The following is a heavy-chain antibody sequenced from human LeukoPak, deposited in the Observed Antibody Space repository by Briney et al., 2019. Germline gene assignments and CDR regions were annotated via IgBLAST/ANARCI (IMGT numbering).Heavy chain of an antibody. J-gene: IGHJ4*02. V-gene: IGHV4-59*08. CDR2: IYYSEST. D-gene: IGHD5-12*01. CDR1: GGSISSYY. Sequence: SETLSLTCTVSGGSISSYYWSWIRQPPGKGLEWIGYIYYSESTNYNPSLKSRVTISVDTSKNQFSLKLSSVTAADTAVYYCARSVDIVATMFDYWGQGTLVTVSS. CDR3: ARSVDIVATMFDY.